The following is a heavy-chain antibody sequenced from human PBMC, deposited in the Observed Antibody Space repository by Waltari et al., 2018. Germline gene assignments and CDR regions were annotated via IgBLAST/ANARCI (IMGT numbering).Heavy chain of an antibody. CDR2: ITPINGNT. CDR3: ASGLSLDY. Sequence: QMQLVQSGAEVKKTGSSVKVSCKASGYTFTYRYLHWVRQARGQALEWLGWITPINGNTNYAQKFQDRVTITRDRSMTTAYMELSSLRSEDTAMYYCASGLSLDYWGQGTLVTVSS. V-gene: IGHV1-45*02. J-gene: IGHJ4*02. CDR1: GYTFTYRY.